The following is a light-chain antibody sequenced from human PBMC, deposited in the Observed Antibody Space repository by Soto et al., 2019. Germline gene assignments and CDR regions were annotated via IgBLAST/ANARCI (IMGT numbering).Light chain of an antibody. CDR1: SVIGNYNL. CDR3: ASYAGSRTYV. CDR2: EVT. V-gene: IGLV2-23*02. J-gene: IGLJ1*01. Sequence: SALTQPASVSGSPGQSVTISCSGSVIGNYNLVSWYQHLPGRAPKLLIFEVTMRPSGISDRFSGSKSASTASLTISGLQAEDEGDYYCASYAGSRTYVFGSGTKVTVL.